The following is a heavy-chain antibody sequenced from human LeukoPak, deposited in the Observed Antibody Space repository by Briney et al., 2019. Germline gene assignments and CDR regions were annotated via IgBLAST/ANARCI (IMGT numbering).Heavy chain of an antibody. Sequence: SETLSLTCTVSGGSISVSSYYWAWIRKPPGKGLEWIGSIYYSGSTYYSPSLKSRITISVDTSQNQFSLKLSSVTAADTAVYYCARSGGYGLFDYWGQGILVTVSS. V-gene: IGHV4-39*01. CDR1: GGSISVSSYY. CDR2: IYYSGST. CDR3: ARSGGYGLFDY. J-gene: IGHJ4*02. D-gene: IGHD6-25*01.